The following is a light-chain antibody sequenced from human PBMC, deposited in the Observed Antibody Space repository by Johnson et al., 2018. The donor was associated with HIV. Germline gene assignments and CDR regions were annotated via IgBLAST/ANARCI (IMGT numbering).Light chain of an antibody. V-gene: IGLV1-51*02. Sequence: QSVLTQPPSVSAAPGQKVTISCSGSSSNIGNNYVSWYQQLPGTAPKLLIYENNKRPSGIPDRFSGSKSGTSATLGITGLQTGDEADYYCGTWENSLSASNYVIGTGTKVTVL. J-gene: IGLJ1*01. CDR3: GTWENSLSASNYV. CDR1: SSNIGNNY. CDR2: ENN.